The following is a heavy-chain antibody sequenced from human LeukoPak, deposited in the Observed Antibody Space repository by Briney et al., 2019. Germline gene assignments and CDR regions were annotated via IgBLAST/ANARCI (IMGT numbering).Heavy chain of an antibody. CDR3: AKDVGKWESLHFFDY. CDR2: ISGSGAST. J-gene: IGHJ4*02. Sequence: AGSLRRSCLTSGFTLSTNAMRWVRQAPGKGLEWISGISGSGASTYYADSVKGRFTISRDDSRNTLYLQMNSLRGDDTAVYYCAKDVGKWESLHFFDYWGQGTLVTVSS. CDR1: GFTLSTNA. D-gene: IGHD1-26*01. V-gene: IGHV3-23*01.